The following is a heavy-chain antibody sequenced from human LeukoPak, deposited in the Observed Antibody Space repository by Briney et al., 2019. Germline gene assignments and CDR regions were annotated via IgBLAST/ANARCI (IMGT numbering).Heavy chain of an antibody. J-gene: IGHJ6*02. CDR3: ARVTTMVRGVIYYYGMDV. V-gene: IGHV1-46*01. CDR1: GYTFTSYY. CDR2: INPSGGST. Sequence: ASVKVSCKASGYTFTSYYMHWVRQAPGQGLEWMGIINPSGGSTSYAQKFQGRVTMTRDTSTSTAYMELSSLRSEDTAVYYCARVTTMVRGVIYYYGMDVWGQGTTVTVSS. D-gene: IGHD3-10*01.